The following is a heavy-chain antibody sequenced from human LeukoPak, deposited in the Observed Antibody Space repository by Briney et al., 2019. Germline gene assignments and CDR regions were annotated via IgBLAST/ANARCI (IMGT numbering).Heavy chain of an antibody. D-gene: IGHD1-1*01. CDR1: GGSISSYY. J-gene: IGHJ4*02. V-gene: IGHV4-4*07. CDR3: ARDRDTISTTDAGGDHFHF. CDR2: IDTSGSA. Sequence: SETLSLTCSVSGGSISSYYWNWIRQPAGKGLEWIGRIDTSGSANYNPSLQSRVTVSVDTSKNQLSLKVSSVTAADTAVYYCARDRDTISTTDAGGDHFHFWGQGTLVTVSS.